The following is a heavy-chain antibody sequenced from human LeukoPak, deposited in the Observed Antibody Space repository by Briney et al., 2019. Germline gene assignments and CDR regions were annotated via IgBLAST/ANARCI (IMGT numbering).Heavy chain of an antibody. Sequence: PSETLSLTCTVSGGSISSHYWSWIRRPPGKGLEWIAYLFDSVNTKDNPSLQSRLTLSADTSKNQFSLRLSSVTAADTAVYYCATIKRGSIFGYFDFWGQGIKVTVSS. V-gene: IGHV4-59*11. CDR3: ATIKRGSIFGYFDF. CDR1: GGSISSHY. CDR2: LFDSVNT. D-gene: IGHD5-18*01. J-gene: IGHJ4*02.